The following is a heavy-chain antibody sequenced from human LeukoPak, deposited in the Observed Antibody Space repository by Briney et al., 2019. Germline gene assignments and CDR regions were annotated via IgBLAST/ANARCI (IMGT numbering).Heavy chain of an antibody. Sequence: APVKVSCKASGYTFSNYAMNWVRQAPGQGLEWMGWIHTNTGNPTYGQGFTGRFVFSLDTSVSTAYLQISDIKAEDNAVYYCARKNNFDAFDIWGQGTMVTVSS. CDR3: ARKNNFDAFDI. CDR2: IHTNTGNP. CDR1: GYTFSNYA. J-gene: IGHJ3*02. V-gene: IGHV7-4-1*02. D-gene: IGHD2/OR15-2a*01.